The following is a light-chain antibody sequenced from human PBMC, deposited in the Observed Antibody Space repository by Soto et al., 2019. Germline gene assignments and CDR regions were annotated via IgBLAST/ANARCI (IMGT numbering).Light chain of an antibody. CDR3: AAWDDSLSGVV. CDR1: SSNIGSNY. Sequence: QSVLTQPPSASGTPGQRVTISCSGSSSNIGSNYVYWYQQLPGTAPKLLIFRNDQRPSGVPNRFSGSKSGTPASLAISGLRSEDEADYYCAAWDDSLSGVVFGGGTNLTGL. J-gene: IGLJ2*01. CDR2: RND. V-gene: IGLV1-47*01.